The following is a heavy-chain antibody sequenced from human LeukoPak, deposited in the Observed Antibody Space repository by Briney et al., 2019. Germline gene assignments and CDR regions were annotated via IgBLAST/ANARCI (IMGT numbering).Heavy chain of an antibody. V-gene: IGHV3-30*01. CDR2: ISYDGSNK. Sequence: GGSLRLSCVASGFTFSSYAMHWVRQAPGKGLEWVAVISYDGSNKYYADSVKGRFTISRDNSKNTLYLQMNSLRAEDTAVYYCARDGDGYNRGGYYFDYWGQGTLVTVSS. D-gene: IGHD5-24*01. J-gene: IGHJ4*02. CDR3: ARDGDGYNRGGYYFDY. CDR1: GFTFSSYA.